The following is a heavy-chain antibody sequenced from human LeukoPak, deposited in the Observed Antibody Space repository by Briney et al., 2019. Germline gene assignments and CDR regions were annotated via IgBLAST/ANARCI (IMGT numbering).Heavy chain of an antibody. J-gene: IGHJ5*02. D-gene: IGHD6-13*01. Sequence: GGSLRLSCAASGFTFNNYAMSWVRQAPGKGLEWISYISSSGSTIYYADSVRGQFTISRDNAKKSLYLQMNSLRAEDTAVYYCARVQKGIAAAGTGGGWFEPWGQGTLVTVS. CDR2: ISSSGSTI. V-gene: IGHV3-11*01. CDR1: GFTFNNYA. CDR3: ARVQKGIAAAGTGGGWFEP.